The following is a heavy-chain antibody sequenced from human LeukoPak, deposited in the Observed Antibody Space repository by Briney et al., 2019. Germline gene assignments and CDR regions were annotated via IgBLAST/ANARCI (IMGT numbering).Heavy chain of an antibody. CDR3: APQRGFRLLDRYFES. Sequence: PGGSLRLSCAASGFTFSSYSMNWVRQAPGKGLEWVSYISSSSSTIYYADSVKGRFTISRDNAKNSLYLQMNSLRAEDTAVYYCAPQRGFRLLDRYFESWGQGTLVTVSS. J-gene: IGHJ4*02. D-gene: IGHD5-18*01. CDR2: ISSSSSTI. V-gene: IGHV3-48*01. CDR1: GFTFSSYS.